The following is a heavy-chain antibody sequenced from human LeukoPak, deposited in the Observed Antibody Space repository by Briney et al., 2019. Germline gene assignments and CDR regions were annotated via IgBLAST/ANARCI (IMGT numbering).Heavy chain of an antibody. CDR1: GFTFSSYA. J-gene: IGHJ6*02. CDR2: ISASGGST. V-gene: IGHV3-23*01. Sequence: GGSLRLSCAASGFTFSSYAMSWVRQAPGKGLEWVSAISASGGSTHYADSVKGRFTISRDNAKNSLYLQMNSLRDEDTAVYYCARGGRFDILTGIPPGRYGMDVWGQGTTVTVSS. D-gene: IGHD3-9*01. CDR3: ARGGRFDILTGIPPGRYGMDV.